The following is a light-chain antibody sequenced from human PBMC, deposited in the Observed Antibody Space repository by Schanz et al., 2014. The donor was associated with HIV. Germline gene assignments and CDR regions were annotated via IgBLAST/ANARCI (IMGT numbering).Light chain of an antibody. CDR2: GAS. CDR1: QSVGTN. J-gene: IGKJ1*01. V-gene: IGKV3-15*01. CDR3: QQYDNWPRT. Sequence: EIVLTQSPVTLSLSPGERATLSCRASQSVGTNVGWYQQRPGQAPSLLIYGASTRATNVPAKFTGSGSATEFTLTISSLQSEDVAVYFCQQYDNWPRTFGQGTKVEIK.